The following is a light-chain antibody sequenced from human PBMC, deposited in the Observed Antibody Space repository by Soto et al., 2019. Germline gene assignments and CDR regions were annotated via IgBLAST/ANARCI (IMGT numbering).Light chain of an antibody. Sequence: DIQMTQSPSTLSASVGDTVTITCRASQNINTWVAWYQQKPGKAPKLLIYAASTLQSGAPSRFSGSGSGTEFTLTISSLQPDDFATYYCQQYNSSSPGTFGQGTKVDIK. CDR3: QQYNSSSPGT. V-gene: IGKV1-5*01. CDR1: QNINTW. J-gene: IGKJ1*01. CDR2: AAS.